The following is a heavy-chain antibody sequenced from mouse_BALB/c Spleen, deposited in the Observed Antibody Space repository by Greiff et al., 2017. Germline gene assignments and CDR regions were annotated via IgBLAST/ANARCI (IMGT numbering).Heavy chain of an antibody. J-gene: IGHJ2*01. D-gene: IGHD3-3*01. CDR1: GFTFSSFG. CDR3: ARSSGTTTFDY. V-gene: IGHV5-17*02. CDR2: ISSGSSTI. Sequence: EVQRVESGGGLVQPGGSRKLSCAASGFTFSSFGMHWVRQAPEKGLEWVAYISSGSSTIYYADTVKGRFTISRDNPKNTLFLQMTSLRSEDTAMYYCARSSGTTTFDYWGQGTTLTVSS.